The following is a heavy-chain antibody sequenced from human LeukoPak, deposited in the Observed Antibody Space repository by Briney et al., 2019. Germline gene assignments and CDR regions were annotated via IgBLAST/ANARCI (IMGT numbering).Heavy chain of an antibody. V-gene: IGHV2-5*02. D-gene: IGHD2-2*01. CDR3: AHFSIVVVPVAISSAFDI. J-gene: IGHJ3*02. CDR1: GFSLSTSGVG. Sequence: SGPTLVNPTQTLTLTCTFSGFSLSTSGVGVGWIRQPPGKALEWLALIYWDDDKRYSPSLKSRLTITKDTSKNQVVLTMTNMDPVDTATYYCAHFSIVVVPVAISSAFDIWGQGTMVTVSS. CDR2: IYWDDDK.